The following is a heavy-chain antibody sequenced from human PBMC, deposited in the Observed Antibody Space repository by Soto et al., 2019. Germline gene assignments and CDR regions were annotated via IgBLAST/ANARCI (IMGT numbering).Heavy chain of an antibody. CDR1: GYTFTGYY. D-gene: IGHD6-19*01. J-gene: IGHJ4*02. V-gene: IGHV1-2*04. Sequence: ASVKVSCKASGYTFTGYYMHWVRQAPGQGLEWMGWINPNSGGTNYAQKFQGWVTMTRDTSISTAYMELSWLRSDDTAVYYCARVRLAYSSGWYFDYWGQGTLVTVSS. CDR2: INPNSGGT. CDR3: ARVRLAYSSGWYFDY.